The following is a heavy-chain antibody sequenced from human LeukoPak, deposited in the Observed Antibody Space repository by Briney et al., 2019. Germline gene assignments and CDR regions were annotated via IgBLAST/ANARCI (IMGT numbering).Heavy chain of an antibody. D-gene: IGHD3-3*01. CDR1: GYSLGKNYY. J-gene: IGHJ4*02. V-gene: IGHV4-38-2*01. CDR2: IYGRAST. Sequence: SETLSHTCAVSGYSLGKNYYWGWIRQSPGKGLEWIGRIYGRASTSYNPSLMNRVTMSVDTSKNHFSLQLTSVTAADTAVYYCARYDSRGSASTKFDYWGPGIQVTVSS. CDR3: ARYDSRGSASTKFDY.